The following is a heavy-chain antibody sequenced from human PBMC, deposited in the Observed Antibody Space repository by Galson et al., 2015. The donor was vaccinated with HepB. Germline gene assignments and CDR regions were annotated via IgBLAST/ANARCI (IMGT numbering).Heavy chain of an antibody. J-gene: IGHJ3*02. D-gene: IGHD3-22*01. CDR2: IIPILGIA. CDR1: GGTFSSYA. CDR3: ASDYYDRNAFDI. V-gene: IGHV1-69*10. Sequence: SVKVSCKASGGTFSSYAISWVRQAPGQGLEWMGGIIPILGIANYAQKFQGRVTITADESTSTAYMELSSLRSEDTAVYYCASDYYDRNAFDIWGQGTMVTVSS.